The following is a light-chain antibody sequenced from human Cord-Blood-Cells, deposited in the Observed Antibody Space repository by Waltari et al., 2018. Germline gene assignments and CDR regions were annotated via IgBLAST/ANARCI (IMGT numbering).Light chain of an antibody. J-gene: IGLJ3*02. CDR2: QDS. Sequence: YELTQPPSVSVSPGQTASITCPGDKLGDKYACWYQQKPGQSPVLVIYQDSKRPSGIPERFSGSNSGNTATLTISGTQAMDEADYYCQAWDSSTAVFGGGTKLTVL. CDR3: QAWDSSTAV. CDR1: KLGDKY. V-gene: IGLV3-1*01.